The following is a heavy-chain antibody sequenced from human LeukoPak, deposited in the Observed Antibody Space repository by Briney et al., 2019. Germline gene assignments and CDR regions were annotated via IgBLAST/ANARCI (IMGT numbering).Heavy chain of an antibody. CDR3: ARESLRINMGDY. V-gene: IGHV3-7*01. Sequence: PGGSLRLSCVASGFTFRSFWMSWVRQAPGKGLEWVANIKQDGSEKYYVDSVKGRFTISRDNAKNSVYLQMNSLRVEDTAVYYCARESLRINMGDYWGQGTLVTVSS. D-gene: IGHD3-16*01. CDR2: IKQDGSEK. CDR1: GFTFRSFW. J-gene: IGHJ4*02.